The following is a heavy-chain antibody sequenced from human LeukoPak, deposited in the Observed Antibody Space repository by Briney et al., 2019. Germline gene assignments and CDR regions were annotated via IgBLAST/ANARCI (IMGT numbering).Heavy chain of an antibody. CDR2: TSYDGGNK. CDR1: GFTFSSYA. Sequence: GGSLRLSCAASGFTFSSYAIHWVRQAPGKGLEWVAVTSYDGGNKYYGDSVKGRFTISRDNSKSPLYLEVSSLRAEDTTVYYCARGGYFDILTGYYQTQYYYPMDVWGRGTTVTVSS. CDR3: ARGGYFDILTGYYQTQYYYPMDV. V-gene: IGHV3-30*04. D-gene: IGHD3-9*01. J-gene: IGHJ6*02.